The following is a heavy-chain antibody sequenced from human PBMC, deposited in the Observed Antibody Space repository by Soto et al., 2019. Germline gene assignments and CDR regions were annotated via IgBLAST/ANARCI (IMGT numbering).Heavy chain of an antibody. J-gene: IGHJ4*02. Sequence: EAQLVESGGGSIQTGGSLRLSCAASGFTFSSYNMNWVRQAPGKGLEWISYISSTGSTTYYADSVKGRFTTSRDNAKNSLFLQMNSLRDEDTAVYYCAREARGFDYWGQGTLVTVSS. CDR1: GFTFSSYN. CDR2: ISSTGSTT. D-gene: IGHD3-10*01. CDR3: AREARGFDY. V-gene: IGHV3-48*02.